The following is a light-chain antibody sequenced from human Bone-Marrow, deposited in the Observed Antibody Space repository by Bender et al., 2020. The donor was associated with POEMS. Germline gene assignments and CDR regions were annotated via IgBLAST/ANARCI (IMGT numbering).Light chain of an antibody. J-gene: IGLJ2*01. V-gene: IGLV2-14*02. CDR3: SAYTTRSTPVL. CDR1: DSDVGNYNL. Sequence: HSALTQPASVSGSPGQSITISCTGTDSDVGNYNLVSWYQHHPGKTPKLMIYEATKRPSGVSDRFSASKSGNTASLTISGLQPDDEADYYCSAYTTRSTPVLFGGGTKLTVL. CDR2: EAT.